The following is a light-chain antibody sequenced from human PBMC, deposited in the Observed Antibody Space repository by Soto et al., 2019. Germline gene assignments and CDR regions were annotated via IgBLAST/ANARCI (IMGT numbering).Light chain of an antibody. CDR1: QGIRND. V-gene: IGKV1-6*01. CDR3: LQDYNYPRT. CDR2: AAS. J-gene: IGKJ1*01. Sequence: AIHMTQSPSSLSASVGDRVTITCRASQGIRNDLNWYQQKPGKAPKLLIYAASSLQSGVPSQFSGSGSGTDFTLTISSLQPEDFATYYCLQDYNYPRTFGQGTKVEIK.